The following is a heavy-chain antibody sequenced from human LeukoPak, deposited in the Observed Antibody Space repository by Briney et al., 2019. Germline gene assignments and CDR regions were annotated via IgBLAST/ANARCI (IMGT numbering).Heavy chain of an antibody. CDR3: AKDRYCSSTSCLLDFDY. CDR2: ISGSGGST. J-gene: IGHJ4*02. Sequence: GGSLRLSCAASGFTFSSYAMSWVRHAPGKGLEWVSAISGSGGSTYYADSVKGRFTISRDNSKNTLYLQMNSLRAEDTAVYYCAKDRYCSSTSCLLDFDYWGQGTLVTVSS. V-gene: IGHV3-23*01. D-gene: IGHD2-2*01. CDR1: GFTFSSYA.